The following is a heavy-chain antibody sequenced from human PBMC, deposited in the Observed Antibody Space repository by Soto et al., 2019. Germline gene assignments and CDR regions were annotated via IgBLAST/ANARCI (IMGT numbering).Heavy chain of an antibody. D-gene: IGHD2-21*02. J-gene: IGHJ6*03. V-gene: IGHV3-23*01. CDR1: GFTFNRHA. Sequence: GGSPRLSCAASGFTFNRHAMSWVRQAPGMGLEWVSTIRAGGDGTFYADSVKGRFTISRDNSKSTLYLQINSLRAEDTAVYYCAKDGDSIYYYYYMDVWGRGTTVTVSS. CDR2: IRAGGDGT. CDR3: AKDGDSIYYYYYMDV.